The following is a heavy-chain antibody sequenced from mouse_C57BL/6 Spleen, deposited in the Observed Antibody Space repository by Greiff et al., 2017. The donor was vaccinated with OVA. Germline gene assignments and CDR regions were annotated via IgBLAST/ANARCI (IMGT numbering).Heavy chain of an antibody. CDR3: ARGNPLAMDY. D-gene: IGHD2-1*01. V-gene: IGHV5-17*01. CDR1: GFTFSDYG. J-gene: IGHJ4*01. CDR2: ISSGSSTI. Sequence: DVMLVESGGGLVKPGGSLKLSCAASGFTFSDYGMHWVRQAPEKGLEWVAYISSGSSTIYYADTVKGRFTISRDNAKNTLFLQMTSLRSEDTAMYYCARGNPLAMDYWGQGTSVTVSS.